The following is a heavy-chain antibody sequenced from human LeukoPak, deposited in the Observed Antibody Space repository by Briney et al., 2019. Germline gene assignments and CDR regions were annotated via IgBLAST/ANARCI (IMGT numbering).Heavy chain of an antibody. CDR1: GFTFSDYG. CDR3: ARDYCSTTSCLDY. Sequence: GRSLRLSCAASGFTFSDYGMHWVRQAPGKGLEWVAVIWYDGSKTYYADSVKGRFTISRDDSKNKLSLQMNSLRAEDTAVYYCARDYCSTTSCLDYWGQGTLVTVSS. D-gene: IGHD2-2*01. J-gene: IGHJ4*02. V-gene: IGHV3-33*01. CDR2: IWYDGSKT.